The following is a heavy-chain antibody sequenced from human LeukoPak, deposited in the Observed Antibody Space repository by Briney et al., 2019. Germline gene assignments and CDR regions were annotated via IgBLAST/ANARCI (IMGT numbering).Heavy chain of an antibody. CDR1: GFTFSSYA. J-gene: IGHJ5*02. V-gene: IGHV3-23*01. CDR2: ISASGINT. CDR3: AKDQRTTTTTRGWFDP. Sequence: GGSLRLSCAASGFTFSSYAMSWVRQAPGKGLQWVSAISASGINTYYADSVKGRFAISRDNSRNTLYPQMNSLRTDDTAVYYCAKDQRTTTTTRGWFDPWGQGTLVTVSS. D-gene: IGHD1-1*01.